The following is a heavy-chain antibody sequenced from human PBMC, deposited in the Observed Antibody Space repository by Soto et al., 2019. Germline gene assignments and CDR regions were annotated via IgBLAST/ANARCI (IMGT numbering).Heavy chain of an antibody. CDR3: ARDPFLGFGSSHYGMDV. V-gene: IGHV3-30-3*01. CDR1: GFTFSSYA. J-gene: IGHJ6*02. D-gene: IGHD3-10*01. CDR2: ISYDGSNK. Sequence: PGGSLRLSCAASGFTFSSYAMHWVRQAPGKGLEWVAVISYDGSNKYYADSVKGRFTISRDNSKNTLYLQMNSLRAEDTAVYYCARDPFLGFGSSHYGMDVWGQGTTVTVSS.